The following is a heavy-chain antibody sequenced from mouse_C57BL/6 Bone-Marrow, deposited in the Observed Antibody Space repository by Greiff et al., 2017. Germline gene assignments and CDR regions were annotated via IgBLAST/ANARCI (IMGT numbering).Heavy chain of an antibody. CDR3: ARDCGYLYYFDY. V-gene: IGHV5-4*01. J-gene: IGHJ2*01. Sequence: EVQLQESGGGLVKPGGSLKLSCAASGFTFSSYAMSWVRQTPEKRMEWVATISDGGSYTYYPDNVKGRFTISRDNAKNNLYLQMSHLKSEDTAMYYCARDCGYLYYFDYWGQGTTLTVSS. D-gene: IGHD2-2*01. CDR2: ISDGGSYT. CDR1: GFTFSSYA.